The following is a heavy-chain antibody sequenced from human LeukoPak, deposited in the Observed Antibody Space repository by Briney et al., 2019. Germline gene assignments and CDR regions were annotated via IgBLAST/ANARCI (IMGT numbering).Heavy chain of an antibody. Sequence: ASVKVSCKASGGTFSSYTISWVRQAPGQGLEWMGWINAGNGKTKYSQKFQGRVTITRDTSASTAYMELSGLRSDDTAVYYCARARWTSTVTTYYLDFWGQGTLVTVSS. V-gene: IGHV1-3*01. CDR3: ARARWTSTVTTYYLDF. J-gene: IGHJ4*02. CDR1: GGTFSSYT. CDR2: INAGNGKT. D-gene: IGHD4-17*01.